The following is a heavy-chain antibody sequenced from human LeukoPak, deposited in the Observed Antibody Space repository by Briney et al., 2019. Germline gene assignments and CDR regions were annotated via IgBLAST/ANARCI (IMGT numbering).Heavy chain of an antibody. CDR2: ISSTGGGT. CDR1: GFTFSSYA. J-gene: IGHJ4*02. D-gene: IGHD3-22*01. Sequence: GGSLRLSCAAFGFTFSSYAMSWVRQAPGKGLEWVSAISSTGGGTYYADPVKGRFTISRDNSKNTLYLQMNSLRAEDTAVYYCAKAESYYDSSGYYVDYWGQGTLVTVSS. CDR3: AKAESYYDSSGYYVDY. V-gene: IGHV3-23*01.